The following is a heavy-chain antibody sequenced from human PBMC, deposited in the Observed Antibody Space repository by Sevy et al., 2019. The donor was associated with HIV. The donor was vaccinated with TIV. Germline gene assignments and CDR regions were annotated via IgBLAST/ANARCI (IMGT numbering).Heavy chain of an antibody. CDR3: AKGDEPATDYADYVPNGFDI. CDR2: ISGPGALT. Sequence: GGSLRLSCAASGFTFRIYGMSWVRQAPGKGLEWVSSISGPGALTYYADSVKGRFTISRDNSNNTLFLQMNSLRAEDTALYFCAKGDEPATDYADYVPNGFDIWGQGTMVTVS. D-gene: IGHD4-17*01. CDR1: GFTFRIYG. J-gene: IGHJ3*02. V-gene: IGHV3-23*01.